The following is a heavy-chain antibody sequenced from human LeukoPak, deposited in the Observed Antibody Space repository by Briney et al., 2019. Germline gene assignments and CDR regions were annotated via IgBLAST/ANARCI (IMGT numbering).Heavy chain of an antibody. J-gene: IGHJ4*02. V-gene: IGHV4-61*05. CDR1: GGSISSSSYY. D-gene: IGHD1-26*01. CDR3: ARFNSGSYQHYFDY. CDR2: IYYSGST. Sequence: SETLSLTCTVSGGSISSSSYYWGWIRQPPGKGLEWIGYIYYSGSTNYNPSLKSRVTISIDTSKNQFSLKLSSVTAADTAAYYCARFNSGSYQHYFDYWGQGTLVTVSS.